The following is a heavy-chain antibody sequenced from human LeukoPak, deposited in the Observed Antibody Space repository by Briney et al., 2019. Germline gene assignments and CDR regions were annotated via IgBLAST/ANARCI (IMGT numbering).Heavy chain of an antibody. D-gene: IGHD5-12*01. CDR1: GYTFTGYY. V-gene: IGHV1-2*06. Sequence: ASVKVSCKASGYTFTGYYMHWLRQAPGQGLEWMGRINPNSGGTNYAQKFQGRVTMTRDTSISTAYMELSRLRSDDTAVYYCARDPIKYTIKYFDPWGQGTLVTVSS. J-gene: IGHJ5*02. CDR2: INPNSGGT. CDR3: ARDPIKYTIKYFDP.